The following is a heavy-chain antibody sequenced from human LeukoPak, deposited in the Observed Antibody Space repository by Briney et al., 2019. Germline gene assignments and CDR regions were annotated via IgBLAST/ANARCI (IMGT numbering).Heavy chain of an antibody. Sequence: SETLSLTCTVSGGSISSYYWSWIRQPPGKGLEWIGYIYYSGTTNYNPSLKSRVTISVDTSKNQFSLKLSSVTAADTAVYYCAGGVYIAAAQYGYWGQGTLVTVSS. D-gene: IGHD6-13*01. CDR3: AGGVYIAAAQYGY. CDR1: GGSISSYY. J-gene: IGHJ4*02. CDR2: IYYSGTT. V-gene: IGHV4-59*01.